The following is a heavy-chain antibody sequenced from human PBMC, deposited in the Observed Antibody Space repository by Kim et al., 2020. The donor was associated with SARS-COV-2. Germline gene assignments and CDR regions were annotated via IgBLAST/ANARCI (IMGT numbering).Heavy chain of an antibody. D-gene: IGHD1-1*01. CDR2: ISGGST. CDR1: GFTFSTSV. V-gene: IGHV3-23*01. J-gene: IGHJ4*02. Sequence: GGSLRLSCAASGFTFSTSVMNWVRQAPGKGPHWVSSISGGSTGYAYFVKVRFIISGDNSKNTLFLQMNSLRAEDAAVYYCEKRGQEREFDYWGQGTLVTVSS. CDR3: EKRGQEREFDY.